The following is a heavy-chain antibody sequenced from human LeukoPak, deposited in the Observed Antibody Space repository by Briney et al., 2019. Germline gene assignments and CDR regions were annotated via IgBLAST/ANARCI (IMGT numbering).Heavy chain of an antibody. CDR2: ISSSGSTI. J-gene: IGHJ4*02. CDR3: ARDAGSGSFDY. Sequence: GGSLRLSCAASGFTFSDYYMSWIRQAPGKGLEWVSYISSSGSTIYYADSVQGRFTISRDNDKNSLYLQMNSLRAEDTAVYYCARDAGSGSFDYWGQGTLVTVSS. V-gene: IGHV3-11*01. D-gene: IGHD1-26*01. CDR1: GFTFSDYY.